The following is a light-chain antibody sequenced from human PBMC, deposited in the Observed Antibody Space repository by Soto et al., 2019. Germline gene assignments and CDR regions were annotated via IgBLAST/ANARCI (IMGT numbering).Light chain of an antibody. CDR3: SSYVGSNRGV. Sequence: QSALTQPPSASGSPGQSVTISCTGSSSDLGGYNYVSWYQHHPGKAPRLMIYEVNKRPSGVPDRFSGSKSGNTASLTVSGLQAEDEADYYCSSYVGSNRGVFGGGTKLTVL. CDR2: EVN. J-gene: IGLJ3*02. V-gene: IGLV2-8*01. CDR1: SSDLGGYNY.